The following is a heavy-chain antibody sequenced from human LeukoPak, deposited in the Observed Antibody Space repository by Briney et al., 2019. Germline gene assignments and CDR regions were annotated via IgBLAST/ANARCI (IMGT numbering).Heavy chain of an antibody. CDR3: AKGSSAGRPYYFDY. J-gene: IGHJ4*02. Sequence: GGSLRLSCAASGLTFSSYSMNWVRQAPGKGLEWVSYISSSSGTIFYADSVKGRFTISRDNAKSSLYLQMNSLRAEDTAMYYCAKGSSAGRPYYFDYWGQGTLVTVSS. V-gene: IGHV3-48*01. CDR2: ISSSSGTI. D-gene: IGHD3-10*01. CDR1: GLTFSSYS.